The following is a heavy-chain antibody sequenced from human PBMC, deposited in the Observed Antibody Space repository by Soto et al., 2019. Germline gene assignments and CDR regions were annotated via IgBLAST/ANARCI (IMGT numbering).Heavy chain of an antibody. Sequence: QVQLVQSGAEVKKPGSSVKVSCKASGGTFSSYAISWVRQAPGQGLEWMGGIIPIFGTANYAQKFQGRVTITADESTSTAYMELSSLRSEDTAVYYCARDPVEPIVGVVITYYYYGMDVWGQGTTVTVSS. CDR3: ARDPVEPIVGVVITYYYYGMDV. CDR1: GGTFSSYA. CDR2: IIPIFGTA. D-gene: IGHD3-3*01. J-gene: IGHJ6*02. V-gene: IGHV1-69*01.